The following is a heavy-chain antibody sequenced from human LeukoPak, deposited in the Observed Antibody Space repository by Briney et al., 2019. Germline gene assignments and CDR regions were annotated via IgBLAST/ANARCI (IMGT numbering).Heavy chain of an antibody. CDR1: GFTFDDYG. CDR2: INWNGGST. D-gene: IGHD6-6*01. V-gene: IGHV3-20*04. Sequence: GGSLRLSCAASGFTFDDYGMSWVRQAPGKGLEWVSGINWNGGSTGYADSVKGRFTISRDNAKNTLYLQMNSLRAEDTAVYYCASRGGDSSSSLYGMDVWGQGTTVTVSS. J-gene: IGHJ6*02. CDR3: ASRGGDSSSSLYGMDV.